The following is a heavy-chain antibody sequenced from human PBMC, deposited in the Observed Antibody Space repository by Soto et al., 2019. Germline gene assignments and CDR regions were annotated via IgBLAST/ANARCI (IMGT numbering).Heavy chain of an antibody. J-gene: IGHJ6*02. CDR1: GASISTYY. CDR3: ARGGSEGGLDV. Sequence: SETLSLTCTVSGASISTYYWTWIRQAPWKGLEWIGYLYYSGNTNYNPSLKSRVTMSVDTSKNHFYLTLTSATAADTAVYFCARGGSEGGLDVWGQGTTVTVSS. CDR2: LYYSGNT. D-gene: IGHD3-10*01. V-gene: IGHV4-59*01.